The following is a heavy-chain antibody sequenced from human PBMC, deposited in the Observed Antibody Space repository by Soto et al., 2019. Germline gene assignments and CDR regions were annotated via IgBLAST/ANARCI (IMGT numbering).Heavy chain of an antibody. Sequence: ITLKESGPTLVKPTQPLTLTCTFSGFSLSTSAVGVGWIRQPPGKALEWLALIYWNDDKRYSPSLKSRLTITKDTAKNQVVLTMTNMDPVDTATYYCARGDILTGYYNSGEYFDYWGQGTLVTVSS. CDR2: IYWNDDK. D-gene: IGHD3-9*01. V-gene: IGHV2-5*01. CDR3: ARGDILTGYYNSGEYFDY. CDR1: GFSLSTSAVG. J-gene: IGHJ4*02.